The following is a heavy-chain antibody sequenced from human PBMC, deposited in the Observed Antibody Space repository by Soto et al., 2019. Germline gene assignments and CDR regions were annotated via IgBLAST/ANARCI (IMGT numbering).Heavy chain of an antibody. J-gene: IGHJ5*02. CDR2: IYYSGST. CDR1: GGSISSSSYY. CDR3: ARPHPYGDYERNWFDP. V-gene: IGHV4-39*01. D-gene: IGHD4-17*01. Sequence: NPAETLSLTCTVSGGSISSSSYYWGWIRQPPGKGLEWIGSIYYSGSTYYNPSLKSRVTISVDTSKNQFSLKLSSVTAADTAVYYCARPHPYGDYERNWFDPWGQGTLVTVSS.